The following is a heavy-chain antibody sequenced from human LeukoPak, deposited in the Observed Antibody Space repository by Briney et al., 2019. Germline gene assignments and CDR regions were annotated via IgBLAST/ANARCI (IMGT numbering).Heavy chain of an antibody. CDR1: GFKFNNYW. D-gene: IGHD1-26*01. V-gene: IGHV3-7*01. CDR2: IKQDSSEE. CDR3: ATPRWPNPSGSYSYYYFDY. Sequence: SGGSLRLSCVASGFKFNNYWMNWVRQAPGKGLEWVANIKQDSSEEHYVDSVKGRFTISRDNAKNSLYLQMNSLRAEDTAVYYCATPRWPNPSGSYSYYYFDYWGQGTLVTVSS. J-gene: IGHJ4*02.